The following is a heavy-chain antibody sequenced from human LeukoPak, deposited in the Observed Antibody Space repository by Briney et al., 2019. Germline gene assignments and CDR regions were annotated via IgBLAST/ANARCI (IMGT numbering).Heavy chain of an antibody. CDR2: ISYDGSNK. Sequence: GGSLRLSCAASGFTFSSYGMHWVRQAPGKGLEWVAVISYDGSNKYYADSVKGRFTISRDNSKNTLYLQMNSLRAEDTAVYYCAKDRSVVVPAARYYYYYYGMDVWGKGTTVTVSS. V-gene: IGHV3-30*18. D-gene: IGHD2-2*01. CDR3: AKDRSVVVPAARYYYYYYGMDV. J-gene: IGHJ6*04. CDR1: GFTFSSYG.